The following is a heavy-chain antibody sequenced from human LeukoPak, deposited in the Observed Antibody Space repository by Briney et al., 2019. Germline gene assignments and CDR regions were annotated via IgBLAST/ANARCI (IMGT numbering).Heavy chain of an antibody. D-gene: IGHD3-3*01. CDR3: ASATVQLGSRYYNVFDP. CDR2: INQDGSVK. J-gene: IGHJ5*02. V-gene: IGHV3-7*03. CDR1: GFTFSTYY. Sequence: TGGSLRLSCAASGFTFSTYYMTWVRQAPGKGLEWVANINQDGSVKDYGDSVKGRFTVSRDNTQNSLFLQMDSLRVDDTAVYYCASATVQLGSRYYNVFDPWGQGTLVTVSS.